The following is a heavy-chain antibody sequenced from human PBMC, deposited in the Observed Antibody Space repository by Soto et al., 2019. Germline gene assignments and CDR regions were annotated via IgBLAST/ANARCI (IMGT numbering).Heavy chain of an antibody. Sequence: QVNLVESGGGVVQPGRSLRLSCAASGFTFSDYGMHWVRQAPGTGLEWVAAISHDGSNKFYGDSVKGRFTISRDNSKNTLLLQTDSLRDEDTAVYFCAKEARSRAVTATRVYGMDVWGQGTTVAVSS. CDR1: GFTFSDYG. J-gene: IGHJ6*01. D-gene: IGHD4-17*01. V-gene: IGHV3-30*18. CDR2: ISHDGSNK. CDR3: AKEARSRAVTATRVYGMDV.